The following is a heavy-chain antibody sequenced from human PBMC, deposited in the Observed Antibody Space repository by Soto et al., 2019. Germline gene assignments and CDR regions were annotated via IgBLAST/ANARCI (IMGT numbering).Heavy chain of an antibody. CDR1: GGTFSNYA. CDR2: IIPIFGTA. CDR3: ARDRGEYQLLNWFDP. V-gene: IGHV1-69*01. Sequence: QVQLVQSGAEVKKPGSSVKVSCKASGGTFSNYAISWVRQAPGQGLEWMGGIIPIFGTANYAQKFQGRVTITADESTSTAYMELSSLRSEDTVVYYCARDRGEYQLLNWFDPWGQGTLVTVSS. J-gene: IGHJ5*02. D-gene: IGHD2-2*01.